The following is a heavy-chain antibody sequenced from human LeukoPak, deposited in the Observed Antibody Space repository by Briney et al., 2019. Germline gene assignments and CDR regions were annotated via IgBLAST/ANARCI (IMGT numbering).Heavy chain of an antibody. J-gene: IGHJ4*02. CDR2: INSDGRST. CDR1: GFXFSSHW. D-gene: IGHD3-22*01. V-gene: IGHV3-74*01. CDR3: ARGNYYDSSGPGGY. Sequence: GGSLRLSCAASGFXFSSHWMHWVRQAPGKGLVWVSRINSDGRSTSYVDSVAGRFTISRDNAKNTLYLQMNSLRAEDTAVYYCARGNYYDSSGPGGYWGQGTLVIVSS.